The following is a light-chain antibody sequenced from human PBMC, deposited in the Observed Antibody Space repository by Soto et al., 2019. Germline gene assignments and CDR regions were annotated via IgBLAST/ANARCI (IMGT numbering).Light chain of an antibody. CDR1: QSVSSY. J-gene: IGKJ2*01. V-gene: IGKV3-11*01. CDR2: DAS. Sequence: EIVLTQSPATLSLSPGERATLSCRASQSVSSYLAWYQQKPGQAPRLLIYDASNRATGIPARFSGSGSGTDFTLTISSLEPEDFAFYYCQQRSNWSYTFGQGTQLEIK. CDR3: QQRSNWSYT.